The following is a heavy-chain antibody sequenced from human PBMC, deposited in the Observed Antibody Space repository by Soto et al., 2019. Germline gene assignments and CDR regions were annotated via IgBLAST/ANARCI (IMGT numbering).Heavy chain of an antibody. J-gene: IGHJ4*02. CDR1: GFALNNYG. CDR3: AKNLDSSSARYDGLFMAFDY. CDR2: ISYDGSNQ. Sequence: GGSLRLSCTASGFALNNYGMHWVRQAPGKGLEWVAVISYDGSNQHYADSVKGRFTISRDNSMGALFLQMNSLRPEDTAVYFCAKNLDSSSARYDGLFMAFDYWGQGTPVTASS. V-gene: IGHV3-30*18. D-gene: IGHD3-22*01.